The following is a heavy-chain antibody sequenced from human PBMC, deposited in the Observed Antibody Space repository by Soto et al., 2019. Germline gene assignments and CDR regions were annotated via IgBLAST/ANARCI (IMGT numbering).Heavy chain of an antibody. CDR2: VYDSGST. Sequence: QVQLQESGPGLVKPSETLSLTCTVSGGSIRNSYWSWIRQPPGKGLEWIGYVYDSGSTKYNPSLKSRVNILLDTSKNQVSLRLSSVTAADTGVYFCARHNWNDEDAFDSRGHGTMVTVSS. J-gene: IGHJ3*01. CDR3: ARHNWNDEDAFDS. CDR1: GGSIRNSY. D-gene: IGHD1-1*01. V-gene: IGHV4-59*01.